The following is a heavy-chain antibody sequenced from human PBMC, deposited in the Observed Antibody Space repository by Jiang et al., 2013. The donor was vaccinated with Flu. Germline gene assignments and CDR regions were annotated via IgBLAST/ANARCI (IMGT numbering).Heavy chain of an antibody. D-gene: IGHD3-10*01. V-gene: IGHV1-18*01. CDR2: ISAYNGNT. J-gene: IGHJ4*02. CDR3: AAGAGSWKETDYFDY. Sequence: GAEVKKPGASVKVSCKASGYTFTSYGIGWVRQAPGQGLEWMGWISAYNGNTNYAQKLQGRVTMTTDTSTSTAYMELRSLRSDDTAVYYCAAGAGSWKETDYFDYWGQGTLVTVSS. CDR1: GYTFTSYG.